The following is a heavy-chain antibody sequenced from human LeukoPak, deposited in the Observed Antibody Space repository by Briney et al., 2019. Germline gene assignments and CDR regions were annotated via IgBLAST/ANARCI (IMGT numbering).Heavy chain of an antibody. V-gene: IGHV5-51*01. CDR2: IYPGDSDT. Sequence: PGESPKISWQGSGSRFTSYWIGWVRQLPGKGLEWMGIIYPGDSDTIYSPSFQGQVTISADKSISTAYLQWNSLKASDTAMYYCARQDEIAVAGTGLRYYYYYGMDVWGQGTTVTVSS. J-gene: IGHJ6*02. CDR1: GSRFTSYW. CDR3: ARQDEIAVAGTGLRYYYYYGMDV. D-gene: IGHD6-19*01.